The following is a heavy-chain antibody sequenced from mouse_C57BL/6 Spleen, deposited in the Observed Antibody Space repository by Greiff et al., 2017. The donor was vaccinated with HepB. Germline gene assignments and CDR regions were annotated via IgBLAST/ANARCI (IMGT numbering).Heavy chain of an antibody. V-gene: IGHV1-4*01. CDR1: GYTFTSYT. J-gene: IGHJ4*01. CDR2: INPSSGYT. CDR3: ARGYGSSYSYAMDY. Sequence: QVQLKESGAELARPGASVKMSCKASGYTFTSYTMHWVKQRPGQGLEWIGYINPSSGYTKYNQKFKDKATLTADKSSSTAYMQLSSLTSEDSAVYYCARGYGSSYSYAMDYWGQGTSVTVSS. D-gene: IGHD1-1*01.